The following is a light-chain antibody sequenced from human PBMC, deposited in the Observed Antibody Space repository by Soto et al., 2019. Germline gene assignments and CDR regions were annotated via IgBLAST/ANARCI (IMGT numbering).Light chain of an antibody. J-gene: IGKJ5*01. V-gene: IGKV3-11*01. CDR3: QQRSNWLSIT. CDR1: QSVSSY. CDR2: DAS. Sequence: EIVLTQSPATLSLSPGERATLSCRASQSVSSYLAWYQQKPGQDPRLLIYDASNRATGIPARFSGSGSGTDFTLTICSLEPEDFAVYYCQQRSNWLSITFGQGTRLEIK.